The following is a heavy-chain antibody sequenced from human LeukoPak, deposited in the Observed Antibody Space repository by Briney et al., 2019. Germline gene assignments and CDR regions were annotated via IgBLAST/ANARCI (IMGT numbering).Heavy chain of an antibody. V-gene: IGHV4-4*07. CDR1: GGSITSYY. Sequence: SETLSLTCTVSGGSITSYYWSWIRQPAGKGLEWIGHINTSGRTNYNSSLKSRVTISGDTSKNQFSLILRSVTAADTAVYYCARDRSYGSYFQGDYFDYWGQGTLVTVSS. J-gene: IGHJ4*02. CDR2: INTSGRT. CDR3: ARDRSYGSYFQGDYFDY. D-gene: IGHD1-26*01.